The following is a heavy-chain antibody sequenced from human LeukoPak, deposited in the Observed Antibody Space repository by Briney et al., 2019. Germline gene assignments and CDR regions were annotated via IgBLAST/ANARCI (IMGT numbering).Heavy chain of an antibody. D-gene: IGHD1-26*01. Sequence: ASMKVSCKASGYTFTSYYMHWVRQAPGQGLEWMGLINPTGDSTGYAQKFQGRVTMTRDMSTSTDFMELSSLRSEDTAVYYCARDNSVGDNAWWFDPWGQGTLVTVSS. CDR1: GYTFTSYY. CDR3: ARDNSVGDNAWWFDP. J-gene: IGHJ5*02. CDR2: INPTGDST. V-gene: IGHV1-46*01.